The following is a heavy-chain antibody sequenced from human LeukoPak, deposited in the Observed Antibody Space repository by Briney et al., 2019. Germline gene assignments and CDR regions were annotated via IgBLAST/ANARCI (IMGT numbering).Heavy chain of an antibody. CDR3: AWDDRSGYIHFRD. CDR2: IYSSGST. Sequence: SETLSLTCTVSGASISSYYWSWIRQPPGKGLEWIGNIYSSGSTTYNPSLKSRVTISVDTSKNQFSLKLSSVTAADTAVYYCAWDDRSGYIHFRDWGQGTLVTVSS. CDR1: GASISSYY. J-gene: IGHJ1*01. D-gene: IGHD5-12*01. V-gene: IGHV4-59*01.